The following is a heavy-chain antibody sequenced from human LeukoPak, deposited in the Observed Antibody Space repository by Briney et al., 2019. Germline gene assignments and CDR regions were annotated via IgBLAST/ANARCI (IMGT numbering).Heavy chain of an antibody. V-gene: IGHV3-30*04. CDR1: GFTFSSYA. CDR3: ARDPYYYGSGFPPNYFDY. J-gene: IGHJ4*02. Sequence: GGSLRLSCAASGFTFSSYAMHWVRQAPGEGLEWVAVISYDGSNKYYADSVKGRFTISRDNSKNTLYLQMNSLRAEDTAVYYCARDPYYYGSGFPPNYFDYWGQGTLVTVSS. CDR2: ISYDGSNK. D-gene: IGHD3-10*01.